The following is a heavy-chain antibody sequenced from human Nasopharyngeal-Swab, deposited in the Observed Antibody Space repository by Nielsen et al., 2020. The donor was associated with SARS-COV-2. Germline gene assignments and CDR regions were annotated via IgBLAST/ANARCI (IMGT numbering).Heavy chain of an antibody. CDR3: ARHYSQAVGAFDI. Sequence: SVKVSCKASGGTFSSYAISWVRQAPGQGLEWMGRIIPIFGIANYAQKLQGRVTITADKSTSTAYMELSSLRSEDTAVYYCARHYSQAVGAFDIWGQGTMVTVSS. J-gene: IGHJ3*02. CDR1: GGTFSSYA. V-gene: IGHV1-69*04. CDR2: IIPIFGIA. D-gene: IGHD2-15*01.